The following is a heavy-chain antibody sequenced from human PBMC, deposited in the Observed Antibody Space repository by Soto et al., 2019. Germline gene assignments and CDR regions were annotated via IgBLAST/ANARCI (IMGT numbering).Heavy chain of an antibody. V-gene: IGHV1-3*01. D-gene: IGHD4-17*01. CDR3: ARDPGAYCGGHYYFDY. CDR1: GYTFTSYA. CDR2: INAGNGNT. J-gene: IGHJ4*02. Sequence: QVQLVQSGAEVKKPGASVKVSCKASGYTFTSYAMHWVRQAPGQRLEWMGWINAGNGNTKYSQKFQGKVTITRDTSASTAYMELSSLRAEDTAVYYCARDPGAYCGGHYYFDYWGQGTLVTVSS.